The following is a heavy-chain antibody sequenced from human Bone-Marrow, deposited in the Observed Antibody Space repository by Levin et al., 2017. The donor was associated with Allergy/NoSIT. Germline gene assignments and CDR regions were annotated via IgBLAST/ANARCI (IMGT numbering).Heavy chain of an antibody. CDR1: EFTFRRHW. J-gene: IGHJ4*02. Sequence: GGSLRLSCVVAEFTFRRHWMHWVRHAPGKGLVWVSSINYDATSTIYMDSVKGRFTISRDNAGNTLYLQMDSLRVEDAAVYYCARGPFGSGERNYFDHWGQGTLVTVSS. CDR2: INYDATST. D-gene: IGHD6-19*01. V-gene: IGHV3-74*01. CDR3: ARGPFGSGERNYFDH.